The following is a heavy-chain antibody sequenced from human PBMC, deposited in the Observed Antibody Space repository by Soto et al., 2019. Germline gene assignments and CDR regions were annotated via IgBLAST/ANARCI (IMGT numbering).Heavy chain of an antibody. V-gene: IGHV4-34*01. J-gene: IGHJ4*02. CDR2: INHSGST. Sequence: PSETLSLTCAVYGGSFSGYYWSWIRQPPGKGLEWIGEINHSGSTNYNPSLKSRVTISVDTSKNQFSLKLSSVTAADTAVYYCARGPKSRLRLDYWGQGTLVTVSS. CDR3: ARGPKSRLRLDY. CDR1: GGSFSGYY. D-gene: IGHD6-13*01.